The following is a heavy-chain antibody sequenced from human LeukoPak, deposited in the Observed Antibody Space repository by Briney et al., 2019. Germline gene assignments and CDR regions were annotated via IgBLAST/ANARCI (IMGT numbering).Heavy chain of an antibody. J-gene: IGHJ4*02. CDR2: ISWNSGSI. D-gene: IGHD3-3*01. V-gene: IGHV3-9*01. Sequence: PGGSLRLSCAASGFTFDDYAMHWVRQAPGKGLEWVSGISWNSGSIGYADSAKGRFTISRDNAKNSLYLQMNSLRAEDTALYYCAKVPLGEDYFDYWGQGTLVTVSS. CDR1: GFTFDDYA. CDR3: AKVPLGEDYFDY.